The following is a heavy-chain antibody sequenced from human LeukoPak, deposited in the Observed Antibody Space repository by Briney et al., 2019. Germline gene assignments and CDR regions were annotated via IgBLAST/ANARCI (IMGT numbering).Heavy chain of an antibody. D-gene: IGHD6-19*01. CDR1: GFTFSSYG. Sequence: TGGSLRLSCAASGFTFSSYGMNWVRQAPGKGLEWVSYITSSGSTIYYAGSVKGRFSISRDNAKNSVYLQMNSLRDDDTAVHYCARVDGSGWFRYWGQGTLVTVSS. V-gene: IGHV3-48*02. CDR3: ARVDGSGWFRY. CDR2: ITSSGSTI. J-gene: IGHJ4*02.